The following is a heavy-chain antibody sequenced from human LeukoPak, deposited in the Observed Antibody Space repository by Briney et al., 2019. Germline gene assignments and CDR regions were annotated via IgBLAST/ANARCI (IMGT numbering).Heavy chain of an antibody. D-gene: IGHD6-6*01. J-gene: IGHJ4*02. Sequence: ASVKVSCKTSGYTFTDYYIHWMRQAPGQGLEWMGWINSNSGGISYAQKFQGRVTLTRDTPARTVFMELNRLTSDDTAVYYCARTSIAARRADFDYWRQGTVVTVSS. CDR1: GYTFTDYY. CDR3: ARTSIAARRADFDY. CDR2: INSNSGGI. V-gene: IGHV1-2*02.